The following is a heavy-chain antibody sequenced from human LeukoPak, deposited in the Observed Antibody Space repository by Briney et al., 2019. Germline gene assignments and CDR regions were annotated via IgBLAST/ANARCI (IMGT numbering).Heavy chain of an antibody. V-gene: IGHV3-66*01. J-gene: IGHJ3*02. CDR3: ARGGLWRFDI. Sequence: GGSLRLSCAASEFSVGSNYRTWVRQAPGKGLEWVSLIYSGGSTYYTDSVKGRFTISRDNSKNTLYLQMGSLRAEDMAVYYCARGGLWRFDIWGQGTMVTVSS. D-gene: IGHD3-16*01. CDR1: EFSVGSNY. CDR2: IYSGGST.